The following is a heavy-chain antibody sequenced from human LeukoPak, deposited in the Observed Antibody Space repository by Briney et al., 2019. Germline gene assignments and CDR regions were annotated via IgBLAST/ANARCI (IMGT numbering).Heavy chain of an antibody. V-gene: IGHV5-51*01. D-gene: IGHD2-21*01. J-gene: IGHJ4*02. Sequence: PGESLKISCKGSGYSFTSYWIGWVRQMPGKGLEWMGIIYPGDSDTRYSPSFQDQVTISADKSISTAYLQWSSLKASDTAMYYCARLQFGLKSIVAAFDYWGQGTLVTVSS. CDR3: ARLQFGLKSIVAAFDY. CDR1: GYSFTSYW. CDR2: IYPGDSDT.